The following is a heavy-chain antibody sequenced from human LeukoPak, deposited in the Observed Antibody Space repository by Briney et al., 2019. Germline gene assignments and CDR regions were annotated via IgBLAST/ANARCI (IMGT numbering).Heavy chain of an antibody. V-gene: IGHV1-18*01. CDR1: GYRFTDFG. CDR2: VAAYNGNT. J-gene: IGHJ4*02. CDR3: AVETTVTTPSSLAD. D-gene: IGHD4-17*01. Sequence: ASVKVSCKASGYRFTDFGISWVRQAPGQGPEWMGWVAAYNGNTKYAQKIQGRVTMTTDRSTSTAYMELSSLRSEDTAVYYCAVETTVTTPSSLADWGQGTLVTVSS.